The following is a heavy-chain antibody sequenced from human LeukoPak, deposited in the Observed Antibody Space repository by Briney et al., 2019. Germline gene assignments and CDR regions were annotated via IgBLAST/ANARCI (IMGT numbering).Heavy chain of an antibody. CDR3: ARGGSTYSRRYFDY. CDR1: GFTFSSYE. Sequence: GGPLRLSCAASGFTFSSYEMNWVRQAPGKGLEWVSYISSGGGTMFYADSVKGRFTISRDNAKNSLYLQIYSLRAEDTANYYCARGGSTYSRRYFDYWGQGTLVTVSS. D-gene: IGHD2-15*01. V-gene: IGHV3-48*03. CDR2: ISSGGGTM. J-gene: IGHJ4*02.